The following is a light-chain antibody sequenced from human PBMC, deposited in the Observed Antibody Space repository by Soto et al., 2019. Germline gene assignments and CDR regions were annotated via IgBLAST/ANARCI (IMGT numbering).Light chain of an antibody. CDR2: DAS. V-gene: IGKV1-33*01. J-gene: IGKJ5*01. CDR1: QNINNY. Sequence: DIQMSQSPSSLSASVGDRVTVTCQASQNINNYLNWYQQKPGRAPKLLIYDASNLEAGVPSRFRGSGSGTDFTFTISRLQPQDIATYYCQQYENLPTFGQGTRLEIK. CDR3: QQYENLPT.